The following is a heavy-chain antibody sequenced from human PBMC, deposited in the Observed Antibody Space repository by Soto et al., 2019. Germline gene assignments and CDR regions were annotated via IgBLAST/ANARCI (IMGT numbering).Heavy chain of an antibody. Sequence: EVQLVETGGGLIQPGGSLRLSCAASGFTVSSNYMSWVRQAPGKGLEWVSVIYSGGSTYYADSVKGRFTISRDNSKNTLSLQMNSLRAEDTAVYYCATYGSGDAFDIWGQGTMVTVSS. CDR1: GFTVSSNY. CDR3: ATYGSGDAFDI. CDR2: IYSGGST. J-gene: IGHJ3*02. D-gene: IGHD1-26*01. V-gene: IGHV3-53*02.